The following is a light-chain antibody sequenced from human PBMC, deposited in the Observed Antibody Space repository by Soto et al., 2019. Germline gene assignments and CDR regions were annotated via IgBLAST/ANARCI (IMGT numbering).Light chain of an antibody. J-gene: IGKJ1*01. Sequence: ETVLTQSPGSLSLSLGDRATLSCRASQTVSNSYLAWYQQKPGQAPRLLIYGTSSRATGIPDRFSGGGSGAEYTLTISSLQSEDFAVYYCQQYDKWPRTFGQGTKVDI. CDR1: QTVSNSY. CDR3: QQYDKWPRT. CDR2: GTS. V-gene: IGKV3-20*01.